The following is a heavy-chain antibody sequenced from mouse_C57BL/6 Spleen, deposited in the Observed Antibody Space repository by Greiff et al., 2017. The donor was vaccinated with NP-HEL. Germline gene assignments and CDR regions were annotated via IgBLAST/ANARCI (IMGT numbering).Heavy chain of an antibody. CDR1: GYTFTSYW. Sequence: QVQLQQPGAELVMPGASVKLSCKASGYTFTSYWMHWVKQRPGQGLEWIGEIDPSDSYTNYNQKFKGKSTLTVDKSSSTAYMQLSSLTSEDSAVYYCARGGGIHYGSSYFDYWGQGTTLTVSS. CDR3: ARGGGIHYGSSYFDY. V-gene: IGHV1-69*01. CDR2: IDPSDSYT. J-gene: IGHJ2*01. D-gene: IGHD1-1*01.